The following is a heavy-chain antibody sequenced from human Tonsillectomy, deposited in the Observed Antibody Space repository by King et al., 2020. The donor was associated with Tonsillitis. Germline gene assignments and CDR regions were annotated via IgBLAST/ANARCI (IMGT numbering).Heavy chain of an antibody. J-gene: IGHJ4*02. Sequence: VQLVESGGGLVQPGRALRLSCTASGFSFGDYAMSWFRQAPGKGLEWVGFIRSKAYGGTTEYAASVKGRLTISRDESKSIAYLQMNSLKIEDTAVYYCTRDGTMVTTRVDYWGQGTLVTVSS. D-gene: IGHD4-17*01. CDR1: GFSFGDYA. CDR3: TRDGTMVTTRVDY. CDR2: IRSKAYGGTT. V-gene: IGHV3-49*03.